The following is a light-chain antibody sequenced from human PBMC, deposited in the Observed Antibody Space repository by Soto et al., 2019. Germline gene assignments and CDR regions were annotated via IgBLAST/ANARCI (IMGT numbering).Light chain of an antibody. CDR3: KQHLTSLTWT. V-gene: IGKV3-20*01. Sequence: EIVLTQSPGTLSLSPGEKATLSCRASQSVSNNYLAWYQQKPGQAPRLLIYGASSRAPGIPDRFSGSGSGTDFTLTISRLETEDFALDYCKQHLTSLTWTFGQGTKLEI. CDR1: QSVSNNY. CDR2: GAS. J-gene: IGKJ1*01.